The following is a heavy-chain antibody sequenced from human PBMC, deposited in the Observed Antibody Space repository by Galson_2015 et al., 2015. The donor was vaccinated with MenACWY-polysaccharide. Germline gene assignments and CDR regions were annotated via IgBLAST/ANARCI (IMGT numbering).Heavy chain of an antibody. J-gene: IGHJ4*02. Sequence: QSGAEVKKPGESLKISCKGSGYSFTSYWIGWVRQMPGKGLEWMGIIYPSDSDTRYSPSFQGQVTISADKSISTAYLQWSSLKASDTAMYYCARRSPSMIGTPYYFDYWGQGTLVTVSS. CDR3: ARRSPSMIGTPYYFDY. CDR2: IYPSDSDT. D-gene: IGHD3-22*01. CDR1: GYSFTSYW. V-gene: IGHV5-51*03.